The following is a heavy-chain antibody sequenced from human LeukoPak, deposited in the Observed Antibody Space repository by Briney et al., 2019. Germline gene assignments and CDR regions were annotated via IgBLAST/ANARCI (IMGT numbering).Heavy chain of an antibody. CDR1: GFTFSSYE. D-gene: IGHD3-22*01. V-gene: IGHV3-48*03. CDR2: ISSSGSDV. CDR3: ARGKYFYDSSGYYHVNVFDI. J-gene: IGHJ3*02. Sequence: GGSLRLSCAASGFTFSSYEVNWVRQAPGKGPEWVSLISSSGSDVKYADSVEGRFTISRDNANKSLYLQMDSLRVEDTAVYYCARGKYFYDSSGYYHVNVFDIWGQGTMVTVSS.